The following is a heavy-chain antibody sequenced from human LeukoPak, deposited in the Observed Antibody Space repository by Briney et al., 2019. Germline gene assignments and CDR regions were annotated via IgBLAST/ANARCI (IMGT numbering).Heavy chain of an antibody. J-gene: IGHJ4*02. D-gene: IGHD6-13*01. V-gene: IGHV2-70*11. CDR3: ARTPPVAAAGSFDY. CDR1: GFSLSTSGMC. CDR2: IDWDDDK. Sequence: SGPALVKPTQTLTLTCTFSGFSLSTSGMCVSWIRQPPGKALEWLARIDWDDDKYYSTSLKTRLTISMDTSKSQVVLTMTNMDPVDTATYYCARTPPVAAAGSFDYWGQGTLVTVSS.